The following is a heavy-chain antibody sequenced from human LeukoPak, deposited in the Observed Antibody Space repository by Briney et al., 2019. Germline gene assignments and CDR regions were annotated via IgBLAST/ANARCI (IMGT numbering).Heavy chain of an antibody. CDR1: GYSFTTNW. CDR3: GRPDSSGWYYFDY. V-gene: IGHV5-51*01. Sequence: GESLKISCKGFGYSFTTNWIGWVRQMPGKGLEWMGIIYPGDSATRYSPSFQGRVTISVDKFISTVYLQWSSLKASDTAMYYCGRPDSSGWYYFDYWGQGTLVTVSS. CDR2: IYPGDSAT. J-gene: IGHJ4*02. D-gene: IGHD6-19*01.